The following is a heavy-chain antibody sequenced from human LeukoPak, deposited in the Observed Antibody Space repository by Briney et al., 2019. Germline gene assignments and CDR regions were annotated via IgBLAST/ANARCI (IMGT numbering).Heavy chain of an antibody. Sequence: PGGSLRLSCAASGFTFSSYAMSWVRQAPGKGLEWVSAISGSGGSTYYADSVKGRFTISRDNSKNTLYLQMNSLRAEDTAVYYCAKDQRYSGSYYPYYFDYWGQGTLVTVSS. D-gene: IGHD1-26*01. CDR3: AKDQRYSGSYYPYYFDY. CDR2: ISGSGGST. CDR1: GFTFSSYA. J-gene: IGHJ4*02. V-gene: IGHV3-23*01.